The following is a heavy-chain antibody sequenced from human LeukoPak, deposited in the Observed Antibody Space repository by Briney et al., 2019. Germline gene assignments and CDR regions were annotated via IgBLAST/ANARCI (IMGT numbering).Heavy chain of an antibody. CDR1: GFTFSTSW. CDR2: IKEDGTEK. V-gene: IGHV3-7*01. J-gene: IGHJ4*02. CDR3: ARTYGSGSSYRHFDS. Sequence: GMSLRLSCAASGFTFSTSWMTWVRQTPGKGLEWVANIKEDGTEKNYADSVKGRFTISRNNTNNSLYLQMNGLRAEDTALYYCARTYGSGSSYRHFDSWGQGTLVTVSS. D-gene: IGHD3-10*01.